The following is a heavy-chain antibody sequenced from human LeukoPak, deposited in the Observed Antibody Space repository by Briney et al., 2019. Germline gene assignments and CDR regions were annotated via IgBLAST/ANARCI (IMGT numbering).Heavy chain of an antibody. CDR2: ISNSGST. J-gene: IGHJ4*02. D-gene: IGHD5-18*01. CDR3: ARVGGYSYGKYYFNY. Sequence: SETLSLTCAVSGYSISSGYYWGWIRQPPGKGLDWIGSISNSGSTYYNPSLRSRVTISIDTSKNQFSLRLNSVTATDTAVYYCARVGGYSYGKYYFNYWGQGTLVTVS. V-gene: IGHV4-38-2*01. CDR1: GYSISSGYY.